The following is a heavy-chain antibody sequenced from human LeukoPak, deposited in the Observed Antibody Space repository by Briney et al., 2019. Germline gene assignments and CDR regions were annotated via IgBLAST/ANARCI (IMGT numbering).Heavy chain of an antibody. CDR2: IYSGGGT. CDR1: GFTVSSKD. V-gene: IGHV3-53*01. D-gene: IGHD6-19*01. CDR3: ARDPGSGWGFDY. J-gene: IGHJ4*02. Sequence: GGSLGLSCAASGFTVSSKDMSWVRQTPGKGLEWVSVIYSGGGTDYADSVKGRFTVSRDNSKNTLYLQMNSLRAEDTAVYYCARDPGSGWGFDYWGQGTLVTVSS.